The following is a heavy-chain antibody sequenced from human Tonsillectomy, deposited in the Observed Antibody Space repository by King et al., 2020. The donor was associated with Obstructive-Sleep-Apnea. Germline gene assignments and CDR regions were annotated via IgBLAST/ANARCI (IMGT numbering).Heavy chain of an antibody. J-gene: IGHJ3*02. CDR3: ARDIDNSGNGHFDI. Sequence: QLQESGPGLLKPSQTLSLTCTVPCDSISSGNYYWTWIRQHPGKGLEWIGYKHYSGSTYYTPSLKSLVFISLDTSKNQFSLELSSVSAAATAVYYCARDIDNSGNGHFDIWGQGTMVTVSS. D-gene: IGHD5-12*01. CDR1: CDSISSGNYY. CDR2: KHYSGST. V-gene: IGHV4-31*01.